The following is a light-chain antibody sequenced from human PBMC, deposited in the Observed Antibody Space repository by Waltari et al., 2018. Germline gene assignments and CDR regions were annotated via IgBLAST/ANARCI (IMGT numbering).Light chain of an antibody. Sequence: EIVLTQSPGTLSLSPGDRDTLSCRASQSIRSSYLAWYQQKPGLAPRLLVYGGSSRAAGIPDRFSGSGSGTDFTLTISRLEPEDFAVYYCQQYGDSPLVTFGPGTRVDVK. CDR2: GGS. J-gene: IGKJ3*01. CDR3: QQYGDSPLVT. CDR1: QSIRSSY. V-gene: IGKV3-20*01.